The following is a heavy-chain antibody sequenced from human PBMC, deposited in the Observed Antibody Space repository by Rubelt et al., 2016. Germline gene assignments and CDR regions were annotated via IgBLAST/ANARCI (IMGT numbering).Heavy chain of an antibody. V-gene: IGHV1-18*01. Sequence: QVQLVQSGAEVKKPGASVKVSCKASGYTFTSYGISWVRQAPGQGLEWMGWIGAYNGNQNYAQKVKGRGTRTTDTPTSTAYMGLRSLRSDDTAVYYCARDRTWLVPGLDAFDIWGQGTMVTVSS. CDR2: IGAYNGNQ. CDR3: ARDRTWLVPGLDAFDI. D-gene: IGHD6-19*01. J-gene: IGHJ3*02. CDR1: GYTFTSYG.